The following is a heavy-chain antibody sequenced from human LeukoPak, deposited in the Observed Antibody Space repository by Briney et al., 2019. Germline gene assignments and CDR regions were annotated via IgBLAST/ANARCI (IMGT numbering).Heavy chain of an antibody. Sequence: ASVKVSCKASGYTFTSYDINWVRQAPGQGLEWMGIINPSGGNTDYAQKFQGRVTMTRDTSTSTVYMELSSLRSEDTAVYYCARDYSGSYYWFDPWGQGTLVTVSS. D-gene: IGHD1-26*01. J-gene: IGHJ5*02. CDR1: GYTFTSYD. CDR2: INPSGGNT. V-gene: IGHV1-46*01. CDR3: ARDYSGSYYWFDP.